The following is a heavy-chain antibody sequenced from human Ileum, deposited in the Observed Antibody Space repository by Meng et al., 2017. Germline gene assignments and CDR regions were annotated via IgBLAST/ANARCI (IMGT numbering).Heavy chain of an antibody. V-gene: IGHV4-59*08. D-gene: IGHD2-2*02. J-gene: IGHJ4*02. CDR2: TYYSGNT. Sequence: QLQLQVSGPGLVKPSETLSLTCTFSGGSISGSYWSWIRQFPRKGLEWIGYTYYSGNTNYSPSIRGRVTISVDTSRAQFSLKLTSVTAADTAIYYCARGKAIPDFWGQGTLVTVSS. CDR3: ARGKAIPDF. CDR1: GGSISGSY.